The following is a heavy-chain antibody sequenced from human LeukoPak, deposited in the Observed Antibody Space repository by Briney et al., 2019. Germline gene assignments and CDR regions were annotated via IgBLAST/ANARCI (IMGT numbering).Heavy chain of an antibody. V-gene: IGHV1-18*01. CDR2: ISAYNGNT. Sequence: ASVKVSCKASGYTFTSYGISWVRQAPGQGLEWMGWISAYNGNTNYAQKLQGRVTMTTDTSTSTAYMELRSLRSDDTAVYYCAREINVDTAMVDLFDYWGQGTLVTVSS. CDR3: AREINVDTAMVDLFDY. CDR1: GYTFTSYG. D-gene: IGHD5-18*01. J-gene: IGHJ4*02.